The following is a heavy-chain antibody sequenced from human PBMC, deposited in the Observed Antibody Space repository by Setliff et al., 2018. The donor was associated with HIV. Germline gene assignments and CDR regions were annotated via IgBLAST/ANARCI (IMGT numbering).Heavy chain of an antibody. J-gene: IGHJ5*02. V-gene: IGHV2-26*01. CDR2: IFSNDEK. CDR1: GFSLSNARMG. Sequence: GSGPTLVNPTETLTLTCTVSGFSLSNARMGVSWIRQPPGKALEWLAHIFSNDEKSYNTSLKSRLTISKDTSQSQVVLTMTNLDPVDTATDYCAHRIAARMNWFDPWGQGTLVTVSS. CDR3: AHRIAARMNWFDP. D-gene: IGHD6-6*01.